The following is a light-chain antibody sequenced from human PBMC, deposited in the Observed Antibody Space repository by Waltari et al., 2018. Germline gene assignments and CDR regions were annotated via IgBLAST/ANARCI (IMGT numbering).Light chain of an antibody. CDR3: GTWDSSLSGAV. J-gene: IGLJ7*01. CDR1: SSNSGNHS. V-gene: IGLV1-51*02. Sequence: QPVLTQPPSVSAAPGQRVTISCSGCSSNSGNHSVSWYRQFPETAPKLLIYENTERPSVIPGRFSGSKSGTSATLDITGLQAGDEADYYCGTWDSSLSGAVFGGGTHLTVL. CDR2: ENT.